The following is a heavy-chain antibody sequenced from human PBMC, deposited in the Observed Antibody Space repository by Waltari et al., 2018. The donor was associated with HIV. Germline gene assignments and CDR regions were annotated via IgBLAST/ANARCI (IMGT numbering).Heavy chain of an antibody. J-gene: IGHJ4*02. CDR3: AREALYDSSGYYFDY. CDR2: IKQDESEK. Sequence: EVQLVESGGGLVQPGGSLRLSCAASGFTFNKYWMTWVRQAPGKGLEWVANIKQDESEKYCVDSLKGRFTISRDNAKNSLFLQMNSLRVEDTAVYYCAREALYDSSGYYFDYWGQGTLVTVSS. D-gene: IGHD3-22*01. V-gene: IGHV3-7*01. CDR1: GFTFNKYW.